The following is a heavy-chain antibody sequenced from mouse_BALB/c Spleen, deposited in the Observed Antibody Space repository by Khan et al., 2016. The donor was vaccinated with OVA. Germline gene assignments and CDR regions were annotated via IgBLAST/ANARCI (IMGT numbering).Heavy chain of an antibody. D-gene: IGHD6-1*01. CDR2: INTYTGEP. V-gene: IGHV9-3-1*01. J-gene: IGHJ1*01. Sequence: QIQLVQSGAELKKPGATVKISCKASGYTFTNYGMNWVKQAPGKGLKWMGWINTYTGEPTYADDFKGRFAFSLETSANTAYLQLNNLKNEDTATYYCAGSASYWLFDDWGQGTTVTVSS. CDR3: AGSASYWLFDD. CDR1: GYTFTNYG.